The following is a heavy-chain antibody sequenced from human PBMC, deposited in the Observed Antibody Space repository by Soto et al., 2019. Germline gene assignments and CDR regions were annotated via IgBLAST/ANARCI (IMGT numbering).Heavy chain of an antibody. V-gene: IGHV3-11*06. D-gene: IGHD2-15*01. CDR1: GFTFGDSY. CDR3: VRGGGGGLFDP. CDR2: ISPGSRYP. Sequence: PGGSLRLPCACSGFTFGDSYMSWIRQAPGKGLEWLSYISPGSRYPAYADSVKGRFTISRDNAKRSLYLQMMSLTAEDTAIYYCVRGGGGGLFDPWGQGTMVTVSS. J-gene: IGHJ5*02.